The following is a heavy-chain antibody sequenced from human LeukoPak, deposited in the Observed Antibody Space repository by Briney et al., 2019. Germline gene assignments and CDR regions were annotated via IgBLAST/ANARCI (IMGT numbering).Heavy chain of an antibody. CDR2: IYYTGTT. Sequence: KPSETLSLTCTVSGGSISSSLYHWGWIRQSPGKNLEWLGSIYYTGTTHYNPSLKSRVTISVDTSKSQFSLKLSSVTAADTAIYYCARGGYYGSGNDFRFDPWGQGTLVTVSS. J-gene: IGHJ5*02. CDR3: ARGGYYGSGNDFRFDP. CDR1: GGSISSSLYH. V-gene: IGHV4-39*07. D-gene: IGHD3-10*01.